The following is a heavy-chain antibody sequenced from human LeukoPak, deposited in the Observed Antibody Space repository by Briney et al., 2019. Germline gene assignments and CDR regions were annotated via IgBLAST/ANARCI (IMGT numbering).Heavy chain of an antibody. Sequence: GGSLRLSCAASGFTVSSNYMSWVRQAPGKGLEWVSVIYSGGSTYYAESLKGRFIVSRDNSKNTMDLQMSDLRVEDTGVYFCARERRGYSYGTLDPWGQGTLVTVSS. J-gene: IGHJ5*02. CDR1: GFTVSSNY. D-gene: IGHD5-12*01. CDR2: IYSGGST. CDR3: ARERRGYSYGTLDP. V-gene: IGHV3-53*01.